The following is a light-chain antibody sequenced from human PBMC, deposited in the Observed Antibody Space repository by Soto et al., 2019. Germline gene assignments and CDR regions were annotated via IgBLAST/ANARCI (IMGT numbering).Light chain of an antibody. Sequence: QSVLTQPPSASGTPGQRVTISCSGSSSNIGSNTVNWYQQLPGTAPKLLIYSNNQRPSGVSNRFSGSRSGNTASLTISGLQAEDEADYYCCSYAGSGTWVFGGGTKLTVL. J-gene: IGLJ3*02. V-gene: IGLV1-44*01. CDR2: SNN. CDR3: CSYAGSGTWV. CDR1: SSNIGSNT.